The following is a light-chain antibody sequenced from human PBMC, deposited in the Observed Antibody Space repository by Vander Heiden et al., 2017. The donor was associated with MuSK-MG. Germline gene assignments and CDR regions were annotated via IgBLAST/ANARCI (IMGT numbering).Light chain of an antibody. J-gene: IGKJ1*01. Sequence: DIVMTQSTDSLAVSLGERATINCKSSQSVLYSSNNKNYVAWYQQKPGQPPKLLIYWASTRESGVPDRFSGSGSGTDFTLTISSLQAEDVAVYYCQQDYSTPRTFGQGTKVEIK. V-gene: IGKV4-1*01. CDR3: QQDYSTPRT. CDR2: WAS. CDR1: QSVLYSSNNKNY.